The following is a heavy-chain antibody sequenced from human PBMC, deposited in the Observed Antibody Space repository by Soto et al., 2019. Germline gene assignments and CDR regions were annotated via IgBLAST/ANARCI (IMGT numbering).Heavy chain of an antibody. CDR1: GYTFTSYD. CDR2: MNPNSGST. J-gene: IGHJ4*02. CDR3: ASRVGATSFDSDY. D-gene: IGHD1-26*01. Sequence: QVQLVQSGAEVKKPGASVKVSCKASGYTFTSYDVNWVRLAPGQGLEWMGWMNPNSGSTDYAQKFQGRVNMTRNISISTAYMELSSLRSEDTAVYYCASRVGATSFDSDYWGQGTLVTVSS. V-gene: IGHV1-8*01.